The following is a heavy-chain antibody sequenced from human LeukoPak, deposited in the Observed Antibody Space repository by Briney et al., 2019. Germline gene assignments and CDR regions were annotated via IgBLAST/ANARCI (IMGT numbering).Heavy chain of an antibody. Sequence: GGSLRLSCAASGFISSSYWMSWVRQAPGKGLEWVANIKQDGSERYYGDSVKGRFTISRDNAKNSLYLQMSSLRAEDTAVYYCAKGDALDIVVVPAARVSFDYWGQGTLVTVSS. V-gene: IGHV3-7*03. J-gene: IGHJ4*02. D-gene: IGHD2-2*01. CDR1: GFISSSYW. CDR3: AKGDALDIVVVPAARVSFDY. CDR2: IKQDGSER.